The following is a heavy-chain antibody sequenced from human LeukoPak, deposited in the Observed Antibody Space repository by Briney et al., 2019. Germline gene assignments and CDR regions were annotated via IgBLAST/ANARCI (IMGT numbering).Heavy chain of an antibody. Sequence: SETLSLTCAVYGGSFSAYYWTWIRQPPAKGLEWSGEINHSGSSNYNSSLRSRVTISVDTSYKQFSLRLSSVTAADTAVYYCAPRGDIEHSYVYGKWFDPWGQGTRVTVSS. CDR3: APRGDIEHSYVYGKWFDP. V-gene: IGHV4-34*01. D-gene: IGHD5-18*01. J-gene: IGHJ5*02. CDR2: INHSGSS. CDR1: GGSFSAYY.